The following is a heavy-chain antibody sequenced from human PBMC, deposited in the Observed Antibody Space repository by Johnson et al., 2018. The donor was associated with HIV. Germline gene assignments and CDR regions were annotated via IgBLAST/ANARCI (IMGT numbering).Heavy chain of an antibody. CDR3: AKSPRGYSSI. D-gene: IGHD6-13*01. Sequence: VQLVESGGGVVQPGRSLRLSCAASGFTVSSNYMSWVRQAPGKGLEWVSDIYSGGSTYYADSVKGRFTISSDNSKNTLYLQMNSLRAEDTAVYYCAKSPRGYSSIWGQGTMVTVSS. J-gene: IGHJ3*02. V-gene: IGHV3-66*01. CDR2: IYSGGST. CDR1: GFTVSSNY.